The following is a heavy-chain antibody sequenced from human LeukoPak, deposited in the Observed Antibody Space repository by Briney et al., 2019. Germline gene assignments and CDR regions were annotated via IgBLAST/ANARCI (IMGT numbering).Heavy chain of an antibody. CDR1: GYTFTRYY. Sequence: VASVKVSCKASGYTFTRYYMHWVRQAPGQGLEWMGIINPSGGSTSYAQKFQGRVTMTRDMSTSTVYMELSSLRSEDTALYYCARDPLGYCSSTSCYYSWFDPWGQGTLVTVSS. D-gene: IGHD2-2*01. CDR2: INPSGGST. J-gene: IGHJ5*02. CDR3: ARDPLGYCSSTSCYYSWFDP. V-gene: IGHV1-46*01.